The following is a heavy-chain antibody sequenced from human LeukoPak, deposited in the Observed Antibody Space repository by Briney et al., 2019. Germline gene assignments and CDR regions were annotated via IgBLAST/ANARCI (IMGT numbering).Heavy chain of an antibody. D-gene: IGHD5-12*01. V-gene: IGHV4-59*12. J-gene: IGHJ4*02. CDR1: DDSITMYY. CDR2: VDHTGST. Sequence: SETLSLTCSVSDDSITMYYWTWIRQPPGKGLEWIGYVDHTGSTNFNPSLNGRVSISRDTSKNLFSLRLRSVTAADTAVYYCASHSGGYAYWGQGTLVTVSS. CDR3: ASHSGGYAY.